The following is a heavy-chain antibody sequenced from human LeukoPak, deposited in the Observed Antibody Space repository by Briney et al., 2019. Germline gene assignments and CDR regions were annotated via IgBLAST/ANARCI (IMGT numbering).Heavy chain of an antibody. Sequence: QTGGSLRLSCAASGFTFSGYAMNWVRQAPGKGLEWVSAITSSGVRTYFADSVKGRFTISRDNSKNTLYLQMNSLRAEDTAVYYCAREGNWGPLRIRYFDLWGRGTLVTVSS. V-gene: IGHV3-23*01. J-gene: IGHJ2*01. CDR2: ITSSGVRT. D-gene: IGHD7-27*01. CDR1: GFTFSGYA. CDR3: AREGNWGPLRIRYFDL.